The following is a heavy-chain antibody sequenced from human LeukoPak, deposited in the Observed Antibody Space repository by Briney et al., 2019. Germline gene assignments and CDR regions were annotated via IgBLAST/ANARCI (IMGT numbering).Heavy chain of an antibody. D-gene: IGHD2-2*01. CDR1: GYTFTDYY. J-gene: IGHJ4*02. CDR2: INPNSGDT. CDR3: ARANFLYCSSTTCLFDY. V-gene: IGHV1-2*02. Sequence: ASVTVSCKASGYTFTDYYMHCVRQAPGQGFEWMGWINPNSGDTNYAQKFQGRVTMTRDTSISTAHMELSRLRSDDTAVYYCARANFLYCSSTTCLFDYWGQGTLVIVSS.